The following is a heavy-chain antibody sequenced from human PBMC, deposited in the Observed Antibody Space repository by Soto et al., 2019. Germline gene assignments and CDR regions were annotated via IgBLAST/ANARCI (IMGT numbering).Heavy chain of an antibody. V-gene: IGHV1-69*06. CDR3: AREGEGIPAHRY. Sequence: QVQLVQSGAEVKKPGSSVKVSCKASGDTFTTYTINWVRQAPGQGLEWMGGIVPNLGAGNYAQKFQGRVTITADRSTTTAYLDLSSLRSDDTAVYYCAREGEGIPAHRYWGQGTLVTVSS. CDR2: IVPNLGAG. CDR1: GDTFTTYT. J-gene: IGHJ4*02. D-gene: IGHD3-16*01.